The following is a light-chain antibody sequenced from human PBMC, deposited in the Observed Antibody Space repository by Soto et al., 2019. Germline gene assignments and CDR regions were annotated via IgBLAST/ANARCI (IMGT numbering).Light chain of an antibody. Sequence: PGERATLSCRASQSVTNSLAWYQQKPGQAPRLLVYDASNRATGIPTRFSGSESGTDFTLTISNLEPEDFAVYYCQQHISWPLTFGGATKVDIK. J-gene: IGKJ4*01. CDR1: QSVTNS. CDR2: DAS. V-gene: IGKV3-11*01. CDR3: QQHISWPLT.